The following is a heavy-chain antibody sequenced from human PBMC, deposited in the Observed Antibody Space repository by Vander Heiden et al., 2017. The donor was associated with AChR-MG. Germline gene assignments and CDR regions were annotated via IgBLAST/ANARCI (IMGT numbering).Heavy chain of an antibody. CDR2: IIPIFGTA. D-gene: IGHD3-3*01. CDR3: ALRSHRLDWLLRGVGFDI. CDR1: GGPFSSYA. Sequence: QVQLVQSGAEVKKPGSSVKVSCKASGGPFSSYAISWVRQAPGQGLEWMGGIIPIFGTANYAQKFQGRVTITADKSTSTAYMELSSLRSEDTAVYYCALRSHRLDWLLRGVGFDIWGQGTMVTVSS. V-gene: IGHV1-69*06. J-gene: IGHJ3*02.